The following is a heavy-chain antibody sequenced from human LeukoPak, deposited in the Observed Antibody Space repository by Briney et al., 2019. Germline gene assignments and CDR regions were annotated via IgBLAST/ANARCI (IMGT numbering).Heavy chain of an antibody. CDR3: ARDSKFSFDY. J-gene: IGHJ4*02. CDR2: ISGSGSHT. CDR1: GFTFSSNS. Sequence: GGSLSLSCAASGFTFSSNSMNWVRQAPGKGLEWISYISGSGSHTSYADSMKGRLTLSRDNAKNSLYLQVNSLRAEDTAVYYCARDSKFSFDYWGQGALVTVSS. V-gene: IGHV3-21*05.